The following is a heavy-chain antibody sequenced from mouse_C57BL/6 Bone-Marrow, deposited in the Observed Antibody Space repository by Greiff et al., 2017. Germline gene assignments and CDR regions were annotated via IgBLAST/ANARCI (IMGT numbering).Heavy chain of an antibody. CDR2: ISSGGDYI. CDR3: TSLNYYGSLD. J-gene: IGHJ3*01. V-gene: IGHV5-9-1*02. CDR1: GFTFSSYA. D-gene: IGHD1-1*01. Sequence: EVKLMESGEGLVKPGGSLKLSCAASGFTFSSYAMSWVRQTPEKRLEWVAYISSGGDYIYYADTVKGRFTISRDNARNTLYLQMSSLKSEDTAMYYCTSLNYYGSLDWGQGTLVTVSA.